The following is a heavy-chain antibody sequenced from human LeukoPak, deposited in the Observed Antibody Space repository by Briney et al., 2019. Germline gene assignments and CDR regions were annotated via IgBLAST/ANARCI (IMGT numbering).Heavy chain of an antibody. Sequence: SETLSRTCTVSGGSISSYYWSWIRQPAGKGLEWIGRIYTSGSTNYNPSLKSRVTMSVDTSKNQFSLKLSSVTAADTAVYYCARDNSYYYGSGSYSLFDYWGQGTLVTVSS. CDR2: IYTSGST. CDR3: ARDNSYYYGSGSYSLFDY. CDR1: GGSISSYY. J-gene: IGHJ4*02. V-gene: IGHV4-4*07. D-gene: IGHD3-10*01.